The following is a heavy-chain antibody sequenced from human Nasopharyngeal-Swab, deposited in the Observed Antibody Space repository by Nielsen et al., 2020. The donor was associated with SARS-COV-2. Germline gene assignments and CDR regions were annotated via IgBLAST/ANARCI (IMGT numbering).Heavy chain of an antibody. J-gene: IGHJ4*02. CDR2: ISYDGSNK. V-gene: IGHV3-30-3*01. Sequence: GESLKISCPASGFTFSSYAMHWVRQAPGKGLEWVAVISYDGSNKYYADSVKGRFTISRDNSKNTLYLQMNSLRAEDTAVFYCARGHLAVACFDYWGQGTLVTVSS. CDR1: GFTFSSYA. CDR3: ARGHLAVACFDY. D-gene: IGHD6-19*01.